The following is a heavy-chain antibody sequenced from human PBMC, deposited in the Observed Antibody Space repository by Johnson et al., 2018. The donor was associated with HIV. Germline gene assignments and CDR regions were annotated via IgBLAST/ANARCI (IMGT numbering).Heavy chain of an antibody. Sequence: EVQLVESGGGLVQPGGSLRLSCAASGFTVSSNYMSWVRQAPGKGLEWVSVIYSGGSTYYADSVKGRFTISRDNSKNTLYLQMNSLRAEDTAVYYCASPYSADAFDIWGQGTMVTVSS. CDR1: GFTVSSNY. J-gene: IGHJ3*02. V-gene: IGHV3-66*01. CDR3: ASPYSADAFDI. D-gene: IGHD5-18*01. CDR2: IYSGGST.